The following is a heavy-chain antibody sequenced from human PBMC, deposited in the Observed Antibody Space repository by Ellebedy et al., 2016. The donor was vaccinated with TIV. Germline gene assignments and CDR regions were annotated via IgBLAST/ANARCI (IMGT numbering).Heavy chain of an antibody. V-gene: IGHV3-30-3*01. CDR2: ISHDGSNI. Sequence: GESLKISXAASGFTFSNYAMHWVRQAPGKGLEWVAVISHDGSNIFYADSVKGRFTISRDNSKNTLYLQMNSLRAEDTAVYYCARAVGGDLPDYWGQGTLVTVSS. CDR1: GFTFSNYA. D-gene: IGHD4-17*01. J-gene: IGHJ4*02. CDR3: ARAVGGDLPDY.